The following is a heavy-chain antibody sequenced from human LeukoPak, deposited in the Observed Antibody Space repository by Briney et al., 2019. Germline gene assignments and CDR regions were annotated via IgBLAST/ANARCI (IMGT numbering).Heavy chain of an antibody. Sequence: GGSLRLSCAASGFTFSSYWMHWVRQAPGKGLVWVSRIKSDGSTKYADSVKGRFTISRDNAKNTVSLQRNSLRAEDTGVYYCARAPSEIGGYYTEYFRQWGQGTLVTVSP. CDR3: ARAPSEIGGYYTEYFRQ. J-gene: IGHJ1*01. CDR2: IKSDGST. V-gene: IGHV3-74*01. CDR1: GFTFSSYW. D-gene: IGHD3-22*01.